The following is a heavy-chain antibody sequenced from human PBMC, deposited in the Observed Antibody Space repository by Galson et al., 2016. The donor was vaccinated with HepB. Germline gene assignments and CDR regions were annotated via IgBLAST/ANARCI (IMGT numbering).Heavy chain of an antibody. J-gene: IGHJ5*01. CDR1: GFTFSDHF. CDR2: SRNKANGYTT. CDR3: VRGFNSFDC. D-gene: IGHD2/OR15-2a*01. V-gene: IGHV3-72*01. Sequence: SLRLSCAVSGFTFSDHFMDWVRQAPGKGLEWISRSRNKANGYTTVYAASVEGRFTISSDDSKNSLYLQMNSLKIEDTAMYYCVRGFNSFDCWGQGTLVTVSS.